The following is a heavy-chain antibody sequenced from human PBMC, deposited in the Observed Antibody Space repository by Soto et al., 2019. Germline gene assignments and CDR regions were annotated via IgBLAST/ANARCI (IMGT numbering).Heavy chain of an antibody. V-gene: IGHV4-30-4*01. CDR3: DRRSASYYNCLDY. Sequence: LSLTCTVSGGSISSGDYYWSWIRQSPGKGLEWIGYIYYSGSTYYSPSLKSRVTISVDTSKNQFSLKLSSVTAADTAVYYCDRRSASYYNCLDYWGQGTLVTVSS. D-gene: IGHD3-10*01. CDR1: GGSISSGDYY. J-gene: IGHJ4*02. CDR2: IYYSGST.